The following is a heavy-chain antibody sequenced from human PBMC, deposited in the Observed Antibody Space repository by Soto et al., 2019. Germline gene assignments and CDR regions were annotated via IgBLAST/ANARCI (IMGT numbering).Heavy chain of an antibody. V-gene: IGHV3-23*01. D-gene: IGHD2-15*01. Sequence: PGRSLRLSCAASVFTFSSYAMNWVRQAPGTGLEWVSHISGNGGSTYYAASVKGRFTISRDNSKNTMYLQMNSLRVEDTAVYYCAKEKIVAAKYYGMDVWGQGTTGTVS. J-gene: IGHJ6*02. CDR3: AKEKIVAAKYYGMDV. CDR2: ISGNGGST. CDR1: VFTFSSYA.